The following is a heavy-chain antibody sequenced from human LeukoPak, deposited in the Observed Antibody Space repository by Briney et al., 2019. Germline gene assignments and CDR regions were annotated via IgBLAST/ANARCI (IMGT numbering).Heavy chain of an antibody. J-gene: IGHJ4*02. Sequence: GGSLRLSCAASGFTFNSFAMNWVRQAPGKGLEWVSSISGSDGTSHYTDFVKGRFTISRDNSKNTLYLQMNSLRAEDTAAYYCAKSLGVGGYTRYKGFDQWGQGTLVVVSS. CDR3: AKSLGVGGYTRYKGFDQ. D-gene: IGHD3-16*02. CDR1: GFTFNSFA. CDR2: ISGSDGTS. V-gene: IGHV3-23*01.